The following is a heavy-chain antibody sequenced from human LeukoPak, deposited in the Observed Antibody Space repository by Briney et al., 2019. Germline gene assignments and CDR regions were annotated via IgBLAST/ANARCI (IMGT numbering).Heavy chain of an antibody. CDR3: ARGRILWEPQTLGY. CDR1: VYTFTSYD. Sequence: ASVKVSCKPSVYTFTSYDTNWVPQATGQRLEWMGWMNPNSGNTSYAQKFQGRVTMTRNTPISTAYMELSSLRSEDTAVYYCARGRILWEPQTLGYWGQGTLGTVSS. J-gene: IGHJ4*02. V-gene: IGHV1-8*01. CDR2: MNPNSGNT. D-gene: IGHD1-26*01.